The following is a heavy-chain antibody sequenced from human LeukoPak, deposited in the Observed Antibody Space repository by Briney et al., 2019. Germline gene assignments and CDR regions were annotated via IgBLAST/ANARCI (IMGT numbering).Heavy chain of an antibody. V-gene: IGHV4-59*01. J-gene: IGHJ4*02. CDR1: GVSINNNY. CDR3: ARQYSFTSYFDY. Sequence: SETLSLTCTVSGVSINNNYWTWIRQPPGKGLEWIGYLYSSGSSNYNPSLKSRGTILVDTSKNQFYLKLSSVTAADTAVYYCARQYSFTSYFDYWGQGALVTVSS. D-gene: IGHD6-6*01. CDR2: LYSSGSS.